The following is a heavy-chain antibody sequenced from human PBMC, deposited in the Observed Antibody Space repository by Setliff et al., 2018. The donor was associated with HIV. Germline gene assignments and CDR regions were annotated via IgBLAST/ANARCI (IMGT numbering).Heavy chain of an antibody. D-gene: IGHD6-13*01. Sequence: SETLSLTCTVSGGSVNDFYCNWIRQPPGKGPEWVGYIHSSGSTIYNPSLKSRVTMSVDTSKNQISLKLSSVTAADTAMYYCARRMAAGTFDYWGQGTLVTVSS. J-gene: IGHJ4*02. V-gene: IGHV4-4*09. CDR3: ARRMAAGTFDY. CDR2: IHSSGST. CDR1: GGSVNDFY.